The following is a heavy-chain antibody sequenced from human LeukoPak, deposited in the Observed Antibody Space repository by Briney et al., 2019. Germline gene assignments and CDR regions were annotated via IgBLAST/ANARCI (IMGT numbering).Heavy chain of an antibody. CDR3: ARLKVYSYSDY. CDR1: GGTLNNYA. Sequence: SVKVSCKASGGTLNNYAVNWVRQAPGQGLEWMGGTIPFYGATNYAAKFQGRVTITADESTGTVYMELSSLRSEDTAVYYCARLKVYSYSDYWGQGTLVTVSS. J-gene: IGHJ4*02. V-gene: IGHV1-69*13. CDR2: TIPFYGAT. D-gene: IGHD1-26*01.